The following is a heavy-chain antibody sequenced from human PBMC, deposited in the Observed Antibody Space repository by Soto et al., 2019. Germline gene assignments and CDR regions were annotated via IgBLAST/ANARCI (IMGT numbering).Heavy chain of an antibody. CDR3: VRDGTKTLRARFDP. J-gene: IGHJ5*02. Sequence: SKTLSLTSTVSGASISGFYWSWIRKSAGKGLEWIGRIYATGTTDYNPSLKSRVMMSVDTSKKQFSLKLRSVTAADTAVYYCVRDGTKTLRARFDPWGQGSSVNVSS. CDR1: GASISGFY. V-gene: IGHV4-4*07. D-gene: IGHD1-1*01. CDR2: IYATGTT.